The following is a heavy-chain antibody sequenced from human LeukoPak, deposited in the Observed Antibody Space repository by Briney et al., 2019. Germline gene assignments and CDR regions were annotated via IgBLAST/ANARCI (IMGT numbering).Heavy chain of an antibody. CDR1: GGSISSSSYY. V-gene: IGHV4-39*07. J-gene: IGHJ4*02. CDR3: ARATRYPLFDY. CDR2: IYYSGGT. D-gene: IGHD1-26*01. Sequence: PSETLSLTCTVSGGSISSSSYYWGWIRQPPGKGLEYIASIYYSGGTYYNPSLKSRVTISVDTSKNQFSLKLSSVTAADTAVYYCARATRYPLFDYWGQGTLVTVSS.